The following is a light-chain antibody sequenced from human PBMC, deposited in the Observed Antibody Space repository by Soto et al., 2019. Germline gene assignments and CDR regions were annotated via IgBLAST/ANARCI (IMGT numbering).Light chain of an antibody. Sequence: EIVLTQSPATLSLSPGERATLSCRASQSVSYQLAWYQQKPGQAPRLLIYDASIRATGIPARFSGSGSGTDFTLTISSLEPADFAVYYCQQRFNWPPWTFGQGTKVEIK. J-gene: IGKJ1*01. CDR2: DAS. CDR1: QSVSYQ. CDR3: QQRFNWPPWT. V-gene: IGKV3-11*01.